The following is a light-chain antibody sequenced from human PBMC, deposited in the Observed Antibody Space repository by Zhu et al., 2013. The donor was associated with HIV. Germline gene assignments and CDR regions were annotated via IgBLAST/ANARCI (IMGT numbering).Light chain of an antibody. J-gene: IGKJ2*03. Sequence: EILMTQSPASLSVSPGERATLSCRASQSVNSGLAWYQQKPGQAPRLLIYGASTRATGVPARFSGSGSGTDFTLTITSLQSEDFAVYYCQHYNNWPPYSFGQGTKLEVK. V-gene: IGKV3-15*01. CDR2: GAS. CDR1: QSVNSG. CDR3: QHYNNWPPYS.